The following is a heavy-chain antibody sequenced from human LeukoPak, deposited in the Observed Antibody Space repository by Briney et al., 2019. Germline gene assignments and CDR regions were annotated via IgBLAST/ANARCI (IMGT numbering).Heavy chain of an antibody. V-gene: IGHV4-38-2*02. CDR2: IYHSGST. CDR3: ARLPYYYDSS. J-gene: IGHJ4*02. CDR1: GYSISSGYY. Sequence: SETLSLTCTVSGYSISSGYYWGWIRQPPGKGLEWIGSIYHSGSTYYNPSLKSRVTISVDTSKNQFSLKLSSVTAADTAVYYCARLPYYYDSSWGQGTLVSVSS. D-gene: IGHD3-22*01.